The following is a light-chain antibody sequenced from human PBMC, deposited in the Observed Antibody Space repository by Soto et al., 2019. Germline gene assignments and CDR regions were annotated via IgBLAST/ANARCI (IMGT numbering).Light chain of an antibody. CDR2: DVS. Sequence: QSARTQPASVSGSPGQSITISCTGTSSDAGGYKYVSWYQQHPGKAPKLMIYDVSNRPSGVSNRFSGSKSGNTASLTISGLQAEDEADYYCSSYTSSSTRVFGGGTKLTVL. CDR3: SSYTSSSTRV. V-gene: IGLV2-14*01. CDR1: SSDAGGYKY. J-gene: IGLJ2*01.